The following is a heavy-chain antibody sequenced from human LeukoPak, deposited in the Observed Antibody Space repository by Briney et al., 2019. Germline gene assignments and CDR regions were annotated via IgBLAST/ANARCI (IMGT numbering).Heavy chain of an antibody. D-gene: IGHD4-17*01. CDR3: ARARMTTVDY. CDR1: GFTFSSYG. V-gene: IGHV3-48*04. Sequence: PGGSLRLSCAASGFTFSSYGMHWVRQAPGKGLEWVSYISSSGSTIYYADSVKGRFTISRDNAKNSLYLQMNSLRAEDTAVYYCARARMTTVDYWGQGTLVTVSS. CDR2: ISSSGSTI. J-gene: IGHJ4*02.